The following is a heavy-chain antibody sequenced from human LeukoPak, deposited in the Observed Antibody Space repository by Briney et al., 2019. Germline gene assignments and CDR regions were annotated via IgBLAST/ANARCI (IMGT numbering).Heavy chain of an antibody. CDR1: GFTFSDYW. D-gene: IGHD2-15*01. J-gene: IGHJ4*02. CDR2: IKQDGSEI. Sequence: PGGSLRFSCAASGFTFSDYWMTWVRQAPGKGLEWVANIKQDGSEIHYVDSVKGRFTISRDNAKNSLYLQMNCLRAEDTAVYYCARDGGYCSGGTCYSTHWGQGTLVTVSS. CDR3: ARDGGYCSGGTCYSTH. V-gene: IGHV3-7*03.